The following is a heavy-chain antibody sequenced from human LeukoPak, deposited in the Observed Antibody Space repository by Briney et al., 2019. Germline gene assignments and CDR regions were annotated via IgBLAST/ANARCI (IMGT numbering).Heavy chain of an antibody. CDR1: GYSISRGYY. J-gene: IGHJ4*02. Sequence: SETLSLTCGVSGYSISRGYYWAWIPQPPGKGLEWIGTIYHIGSTYYTPSLGSRVTISVDTSKNEFSLNLKSVTAADTAVYYCARAGWIITSGIDYWGQGALVTVSS. CDR3: ARAGWIITSGIDY. D-gene: IGHD3-10*01. V-gene: IGHV4-38-2*01. CDR2: IYHIGST.